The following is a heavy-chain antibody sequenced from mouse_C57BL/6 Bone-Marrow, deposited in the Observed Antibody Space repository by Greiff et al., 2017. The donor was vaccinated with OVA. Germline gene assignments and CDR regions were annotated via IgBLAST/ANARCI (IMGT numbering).Heavy chain of an antibody. V-gene: IGHV5-12*01. CDR2: ISNGGGST. J-gene: IGHJ4*01. D-gene: IGHD2-14*01. CDR1: GFTFSDYY. Sequence: EVQRVESGGGLVQPGGSLKLSCAASGFTFSDYYMYWVRQTPEKRLEWVAYISNGGGSTYYPDTVKGRFTISRDNAKNTLYLQMSRLKSEDTAMYYCARQGATGTTLKYAMDYWGQGTSVTVSS. CDR3: ARQGATGTTLKYAMDY.